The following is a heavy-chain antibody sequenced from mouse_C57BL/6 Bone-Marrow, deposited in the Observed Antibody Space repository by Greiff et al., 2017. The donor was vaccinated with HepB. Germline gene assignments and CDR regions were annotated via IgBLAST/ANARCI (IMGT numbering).Heavy chain of an antibody. CDR1: GYTFTSYG. Sequence: QVQLQQSGAELARPGASVKLSCKASGYTFTSYGISWVKQRTGQGLEWIGEIYPRSGNTYYNEKFKGKATLTADKSSSTAYMELRSLTSEDSAVYFCARRCYYGLFDYWGQGTALTVSS. J-gene: IGHJ2*01. D-gene: IGHD1-1*01. V-gene: IGHV1-81*01. CDR2: IYPRSGNT. CDR3: ARRCYYGLFDY.